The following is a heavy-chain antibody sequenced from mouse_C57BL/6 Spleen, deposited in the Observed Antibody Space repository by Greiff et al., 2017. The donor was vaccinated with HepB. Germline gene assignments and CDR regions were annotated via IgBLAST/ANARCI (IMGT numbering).Heavy chain of an antibody. Sequence: VKLQESGAELVKPGASVKISCKASGYAFSSYWMNWVKQRPGKGLEWIGQIYPGDGDTNYNGKFKGKATLTADKSSSTAYMQLSSLTSEDSAVYFCARAGGNYEGAMDYWGQGTSVTVSS. D-gene: IGHD1-1*02. CDR3: ARAGGNYEGAMDY. V-gene: IGHV1-80*01. CDR1: GYAFSSYW. J-gene: IGHJ4*01. CDR2: IYPGDGDT.